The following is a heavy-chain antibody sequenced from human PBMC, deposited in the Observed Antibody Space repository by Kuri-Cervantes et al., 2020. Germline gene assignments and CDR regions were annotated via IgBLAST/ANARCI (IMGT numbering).Heavy chain of an antibody. CDR2: IYYSGST. CDR3: ARVGATSTRYYYYGMDV. D-gene: IGHD1-26*01. J-gene: IGHJ6*02. CDR1: GGSISSYY. V-gene: IGHV4-59*01. Sequence: SETLSLTCTVSGGSISSYYWSWIRQPPGKGLEWIGYIYYSGSTNYNPSLKSRVTISVDTSKNQFSLKLSSATAADTAVYYCARVGATSTRYYYYGMDVWGQGTTVTGSS.